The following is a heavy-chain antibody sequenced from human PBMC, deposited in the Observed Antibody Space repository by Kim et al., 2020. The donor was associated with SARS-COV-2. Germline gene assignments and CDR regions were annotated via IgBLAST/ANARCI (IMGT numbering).Heavy chain of an antibody. Sequence: SETLSLTCTVSGYSIRTHHYWGWIRQPPGKGLEWIGSIYHTGDTFYNSSLMSQVTISVDTSKNQFSLRLMSVTAEDTAVYYCARHNFMDVWGQGTTVTVSS. V-gene: IGHV4-38-2*02. CDR3: ARHNFMDV. CDR1: GYSIRTHHY. J-gene: IGHJ6*02. CDR2: IYHTGDT.